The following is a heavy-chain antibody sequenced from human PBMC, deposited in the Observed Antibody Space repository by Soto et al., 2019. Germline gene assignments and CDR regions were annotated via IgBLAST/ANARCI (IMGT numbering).Heavy chain of an antibody. Sequence: SETLSLTCTVSGGSIGSGDYYWNWIRQPPGKGLEWIGYIYYSGSTDYNPSLQSRVTISVDTSKNLVSLKLSSVTAADTAVYYCARDVVATIRGDHYFDYWGQRALVTVSS. CDR3: ARDVVATIRGDHYFDY. J-gene: IGHJ4*02. D-gene: IGHD5-12*01. CDR2: IYYSGST. CDR1: GGSIGSGDYY. V-gene: IGHV4-30-4*01.